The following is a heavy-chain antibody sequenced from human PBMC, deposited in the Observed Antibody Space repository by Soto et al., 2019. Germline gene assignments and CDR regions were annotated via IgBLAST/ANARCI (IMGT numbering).Heavy chain of an antibody. V-gene: IGHV1-3*01. CDR2: INAGNGNT. CDR1: GYTFTSYA. J-gene: IGHJ6*02. Sequence: GASVKVSWKASGYTFTSYAMHWVRQAPGQRLEWMGWINAGNGNTKYSQKFQGRVTITRDTSASTAYMELSSLRSEDTAVYYCASSTRRTEYSSSWYVSHYGMAVWGQGTTVTVSS. D-gene: IGHD6-13*01. CDR3: ASSTRRTEYSSSWYVSHYGMAV.